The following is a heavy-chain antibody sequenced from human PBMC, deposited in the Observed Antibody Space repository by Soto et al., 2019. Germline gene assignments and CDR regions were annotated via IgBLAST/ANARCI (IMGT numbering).Heavy chain of an antibody. V-gene: IGHV1-69*06. J-gene: IGHJ6*02. D-gene: IGHD3-3*01. Sequence: ASVKVSCKASGGTFSSYAISWVRQAPGQGLEWMGGIIPIFGTANYAQKFQGRVTITADKSTSTAYMELSSLRSEDTAVYYRARVGPPTIFGVVISYYYYGMDVWGQGTTVTVSS. CDR1: GGTFSSYA. CDR3: ARVGPPTIFGVVISYYYYGMDV. CDR2: IIPIFGTA.